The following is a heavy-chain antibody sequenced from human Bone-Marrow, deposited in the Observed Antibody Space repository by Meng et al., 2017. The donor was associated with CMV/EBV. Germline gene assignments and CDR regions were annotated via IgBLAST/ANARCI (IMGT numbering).Heavy chain of an antibody. CDR3: ATGVADFEY. D-gene: IGHD6-19*01. J-gene: IGHJ4*02. CDR2: MNPNSGNT. Sequence: QVELVQSGAEVKKAGAAVKVSCKASGYTFTSYDINSGRQAAGQGLEWMGWMNPNSGNTDYAQKFQGRVTMTRNISKSTAYMDLSSLRSEDTAVYYCATGVADFEYWGQGTLVTVSS. V-gene: IGHV1-8*01. CDR1: GYTFTSYD.